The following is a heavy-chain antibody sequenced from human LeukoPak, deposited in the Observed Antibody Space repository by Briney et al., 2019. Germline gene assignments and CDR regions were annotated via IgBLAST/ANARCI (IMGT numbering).Heavy chain of an antibody. Sequence: PGRSLRLSCAASGFTFSSYGMHWVRQAPGKGLEWVAVISYDGSNKYYADSVKGRFTVSRDNSKNTLYLQMGSLRADDTAVYFCAKLRGAYSREPLDYWGQGTLVTVSS. CDR2: ISYDGSNK. J-gene: IGHJ4*02. CDR3: AKLRGAYSREPLDY. V-gene: IGHV3-30*18. CDR1: GFTFSSYG. D-gene: IGHD1-14*01.